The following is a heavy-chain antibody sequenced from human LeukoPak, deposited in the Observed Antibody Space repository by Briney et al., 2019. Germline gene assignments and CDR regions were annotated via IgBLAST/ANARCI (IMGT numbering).Heavy chain of an antibody. J-gene: IGHJ4*02. CDR1: GFIFDDYG. D-gene: IGHD6-19*01. V-gene: IGHV3-23*01. CDR2: ITSSGDTT. CDR3: AKGPAVADIYFDY. Sequence: GGSLRLSYAASGFIFDDYGMSWGRQAPGKGLEWVSAITSSGDTTYYADSVKGRFTIYRDNSKNTLYLQMNSLRAEDTAVYYCAKGPAVADIYFDYWGQGTLVTVSS.